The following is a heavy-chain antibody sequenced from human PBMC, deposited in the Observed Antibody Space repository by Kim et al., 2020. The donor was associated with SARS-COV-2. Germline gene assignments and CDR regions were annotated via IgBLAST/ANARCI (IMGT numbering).Heavy chain of an antibody. V-gene: IGHV3-66*01. D-gene: IGHD2-15*01. CDR1: GFTVSSNY. CDR2: IYSGGST. J-gene: IGHJ6*02. CDR3: ARLVGPIPYYGMDV. Sequence: GGSLRLSCAASGFTVSSNYMSWVRQAPGKGLEWVSVIYSGGSTYYADSVKGRFTISRDNSKNTLYLQMNSLRAEDTAVYYCARLVGPIPYYGMDVWGQGTTVTVSS.